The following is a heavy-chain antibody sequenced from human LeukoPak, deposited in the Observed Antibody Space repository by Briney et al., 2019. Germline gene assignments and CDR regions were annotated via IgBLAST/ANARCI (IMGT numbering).Heavy chain of an antibody. CDR3: SRESGPYCPFGH. J-gene: IGHJ5*02. CDR2: ISLRGRT. CDR1: GGSITTTNF. Sequence: ASGTLSLTCGVSGGSITTTNFWSWVRQPPGGGLEWIGEISLRGRTQYNPSLKSRVNISIDESKNHLYLGLASVTAADTAVYYCSRESGPYCPFGHWGQGTLVAVTS. V-gene: IGHV4-4*02. D-gene: IGHD1-26*01.